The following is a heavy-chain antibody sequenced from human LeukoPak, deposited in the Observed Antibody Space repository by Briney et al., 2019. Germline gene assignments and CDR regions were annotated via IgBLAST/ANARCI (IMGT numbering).Heavy chain of an antibody. CDR1: EFSFSDYY. V-gene: IGHV3-11*01. CDR2: ISSSGSTI. J-gene: IGHJ4*02. Sequence: GGSLRLSCAASEFSFSDYYMSWIRQAPGKGLGWISYISSSGSTIYYADSVKGRFTISRDNAKNSVYLQMNSLRAEDTAVYYCARERYYYDSTYYYVKYFDYWGQGTLVTVSS. CDR3: ARERYYYDSTYYYVKYFDY. D-gene: IGHD3-22*01.